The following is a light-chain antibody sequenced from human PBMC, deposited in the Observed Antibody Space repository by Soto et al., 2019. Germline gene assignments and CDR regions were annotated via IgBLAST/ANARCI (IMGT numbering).Light chain of an antibody. CDR3: QQDNSPWT. J-gene: IGKJ1*01. Sequence: DIQMTQSPSTLSSSVGDRVTITCRASQSSSSWLAWYQQKPGKAPKLLIYDASSLESGGPSRFSGSGSGTEFSLTISSLQPDDFATYYCQQDNSPWTFDQGTKVEIK. CDR2: DAS. CDR1: QSSSSW. V-gene: IGKV1-5*01.